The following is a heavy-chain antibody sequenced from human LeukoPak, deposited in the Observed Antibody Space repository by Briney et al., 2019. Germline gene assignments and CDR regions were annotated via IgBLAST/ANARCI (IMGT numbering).Heavy chain of an antibody. J-gene: IGHJ4*02. D-gene: IGHD3-16*02. CDR1: GYTFTDYY. CDR3: ARDYSYYDYVWGSYRSNSFDY. Sequence: ASVKVSCKASGYTFTDYYLHWVRQAPGHGLEWMGWINPKTGVTKYAQNFQGRVTMTRDTSISTAYMELRSLRSDDTAVYYCARDYSYYDYVWGSYRSNSFDYWGQGTLVTVSS. CDR2: INPKTGVT. V-gene: IGHV1-2*02.